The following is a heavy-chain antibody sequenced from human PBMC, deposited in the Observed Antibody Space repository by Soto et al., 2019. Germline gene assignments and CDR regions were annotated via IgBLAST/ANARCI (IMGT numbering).Heavy chain of an antibody. Sequence: QVQLVQSGAEVKKPGASVKVSCKASGYTFTSYYMHWVRQAPGQGLEWMGIINPSGGSTSYAQKFQGRVTMTRDTSTSTVYMELSSLRSEDTAVYYCARGSNVLRFLEWLFADYWGQGTLVTVSS. J-gene: IGHJ4*02. CDR3: ARGSNVLRFLEWLFADY. D-gene: IGHD3-3*01. CDR2: INPSGGST. CDR1: GYTFTSYY. V-gene: IGHV1-46*03.